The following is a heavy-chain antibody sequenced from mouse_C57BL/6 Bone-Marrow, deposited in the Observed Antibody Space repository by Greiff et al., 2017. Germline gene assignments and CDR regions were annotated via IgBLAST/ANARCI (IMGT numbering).Heavy chain of an antibody. CDR1: GFSLSTSGMG. CDR3: ARRDITTVGADWYFDV. V-gene: IGHV8-12*01. D-gene: IGHD1-1*01. Sequence: QVTLKESGPGILQSSQTLSLTCSFSGFSLSTSGMGVSWIRQPSGKGLEWLAHTYWDDDKRYNPSLESRPTISKDTSSNQVFLKITSVDTADTATYDCARRDITTVGADWYFDVGGTGTTVTVSS. CDR2: TYWDDDK. J-gene: IGHJ1*03.